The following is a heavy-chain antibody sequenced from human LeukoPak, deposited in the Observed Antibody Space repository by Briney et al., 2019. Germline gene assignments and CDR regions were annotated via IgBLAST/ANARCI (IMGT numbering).Heavy chain of an antibody. CDR3: ARRSIAAAGPRWFDP. Sequence: SETLSLTCAVYGGSFSGYYWSWIRQPPGKGLEWIGEINHSGSTNYNPSLKGRVTISVDTSKNQFSLKLSSVTAADTAVYYCARRSIAAAGPRWFDPWGQGTLVTVSS. J-gene: IGHJ5*02. CDR2: INHSGST. V-gene: IGHV4-34*01. D-gene: IGHD6-13*01. CDR1: GGSFSGYY.